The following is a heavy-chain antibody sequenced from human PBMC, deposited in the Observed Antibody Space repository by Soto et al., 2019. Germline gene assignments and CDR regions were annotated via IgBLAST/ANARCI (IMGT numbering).Heavy chain of an antibody. D-gene: IGHD2-2*01. CDR2: IYYSGST. CDR3: ARHAIVVLAATMFRDGNNWYNWFDP. Sequence: SETLSLTCTFSCGSISSNDYYWGWIRQPPGKGLEWIGSIYYSGSTFYNPSLKYRVTISVDTSKNQFSLRLSSVTAADTAVYYCARHAIVVLAATMFRDGNNWYNWFDPWGQGTLVTVSS. J-gene: IGHJ5*02. V-gene: IGHV4-39*01. CDR1: CGSISSNDYY.